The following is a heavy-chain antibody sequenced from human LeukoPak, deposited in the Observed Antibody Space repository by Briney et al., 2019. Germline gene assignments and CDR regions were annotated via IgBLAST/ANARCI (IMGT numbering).Heavy chain of an antibody. J-gene: IGHJ5*02. Sequence: PGGSLRLSCAVSGFTFSSYWMHWVRQAPGKGLVWVSRINSDGSSTSYADSVKGRFTISRDKTKNTLYLQMNSLRAEDTAVYYCAGSYGHNWFDPWGQGTLVTVSS. CDR2: INSDGSST. V-gene: IGHV3-74*01. CDR1: GFTFSSYW. D-gene: IGHD5-18*01. CDR3: AGSYGHNWFDP.